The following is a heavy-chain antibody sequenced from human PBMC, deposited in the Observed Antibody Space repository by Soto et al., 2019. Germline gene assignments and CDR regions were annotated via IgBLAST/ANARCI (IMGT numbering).Heavy chain of an antibody. D-gene: IGHD4-17*01. J-gene: IGHJ4*02. CDR3: ARSFYTVTSAYYFDY. CDR1: GGSISSGGYY. V-gene: IGHV4-31*03. Sequence: SETLSLTCTVSGGSISSGGYYWSWIRQRPGKGLEWIGYIYYSGSTYYNPSLKSRVTISVDTSKNQFSLKLSSVTAADTAVYYCARSFYTVTSAYYFDYWGQGTLVTVSS. CDR2: IYYSGST.